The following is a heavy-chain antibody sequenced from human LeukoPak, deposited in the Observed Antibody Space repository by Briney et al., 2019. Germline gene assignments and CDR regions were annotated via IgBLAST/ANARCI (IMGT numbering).Heavy chain of an antibody. CDR2: VHLDGRT. D-gene: IGHD3-3*01. J-gene: IGHJ4*02. Sequence: SGTLSLTCGVSGGSVTSTNWWTRVRQPPGKGLEWIGEVHLDGRTNYNPSLKSRLTMSVDLSENHISLKLTSVTAADTAVYYCAREGGFYRPLDYSGQGTLVTVSS. CDR1: GGSVTSTNW. CDR3: AREGGFYRPLDY. V-gene: IGHV4-4*02.